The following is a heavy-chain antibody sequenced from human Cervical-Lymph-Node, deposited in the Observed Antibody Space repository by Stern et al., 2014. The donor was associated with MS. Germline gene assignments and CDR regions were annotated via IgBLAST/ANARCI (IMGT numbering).Heavy chain of an antibody. CDR2: IYPYDSDP. Sequence: EVQLVQSGAEVKKPGESLKISCKLSGYSFTIYYIAWVRQMPGKGLEWMGVIYPYDSDPTYSPSFQGQVTISAGKSITTAYLQWSSRRASDTAMYYCARHVQGFDYWGQGTLVTVSS. V-gene: IGHV5-51*01. CDR3: ARHVQGFDY. CDR1: GYSFTIYY. J-gene: IGHJ4*02.